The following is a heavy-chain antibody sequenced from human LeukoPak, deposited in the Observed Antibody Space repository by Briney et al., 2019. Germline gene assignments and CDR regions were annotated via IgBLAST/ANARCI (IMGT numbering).Heavy chain of an antibody. J-gene: IGHJ4*02. D-gene: IGHD1-26*01. CDR3: ARSKRLFNSGGYLGGEYYFDS. CDR1: GFTFSNYG. CDR2: IRYDGSNK. Sequence: GGSLRLSCAASGFTFSNYGMHWVRQAPGKGLEWVAFIRYDGSNKYYADSVKGRFTISRDNSKNTLYLQMNSLRAEDTAVYYCARSKRLFNSGGYLGGEYYFDSWAREPWSPSPQ. V-gene: IGHV3-30*02.